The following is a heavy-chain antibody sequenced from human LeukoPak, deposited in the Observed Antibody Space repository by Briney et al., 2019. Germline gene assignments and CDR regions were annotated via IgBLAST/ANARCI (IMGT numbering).Heavy chain of an antibody. J-gene: IGHJ4*02. D-gene: IGHD3-22*01. CDR3: AGQTDSSGYSY. V-gene: IGHV4-59*08. CDR2: IYYSGST. Sequence: SETLSLTCTVSGGSISSYYWSWIRQPPGKGLEWIGYIYYSGSTNYNPSLKSRVTISVDTSKNQFSLKQSSVTAADTAVYYCAGQTDSSGYSYWGQGTLVTVSS. CDR1: GGSISSYY.